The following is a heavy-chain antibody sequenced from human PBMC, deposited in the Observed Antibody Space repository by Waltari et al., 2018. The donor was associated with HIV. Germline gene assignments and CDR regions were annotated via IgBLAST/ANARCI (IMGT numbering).Heavy chain of an antibody. CDR2: IYTSGST. CDR3: AREGKEDYDFWSGYFFGMDV. J-gene: IGHJ6*02. Sequence: QVQLQESGPGLVKPSQTLSLTCTVSGGSISSGSYYWGWIRQPAGKGLEWIGRIYTSGSTNYNPSLKSRVTISVDTSKNQFSLKLSSVTAADTAVYYCAREGKEDYDFWSGYFFGMDVWGQGTTVTVSS. D-gene: IGHD3-3*01. CDR1: GGSISSGSYY. V-gene: IGHV4-61*02.